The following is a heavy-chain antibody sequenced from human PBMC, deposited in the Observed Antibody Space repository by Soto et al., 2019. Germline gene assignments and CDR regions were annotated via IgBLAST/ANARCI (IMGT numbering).Heavy chain of an antibody. J-gene: IGHJ4*02. V-gene: IGHV1-18*01. CDR1: GYSFINYG. D-gene: IGHD2-8*01. CDR2: INAYNGNT. CDR3: AIDRRGLILSDYYFDY. Sequence: QVQLLQCGAEVKKPGASVNVSCKASGYSFINYGIIWVRQAAEQGLEWMGWINAYNGNTNYAQKFQGRVTMTTDTSTSTAYLELRRLTSDHTAVYICAIDRRGLILSDYYFDYWGQGTLVTVSS.